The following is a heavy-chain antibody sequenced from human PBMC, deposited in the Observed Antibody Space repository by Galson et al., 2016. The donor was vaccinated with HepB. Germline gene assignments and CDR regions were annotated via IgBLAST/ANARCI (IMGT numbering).Heavy chain of an antibody. CDR3: ARRGSGWSLFDS. Sequence: VKKPGESLKISCRGSGYSFSSYWIGWVRQMPGKGLEWLGNIYPGDSDTRYSPSFQGQVSISADKSITTAYLQWSSLKASDTAFYYCARRGSGWSLFDSWGQGTLVTVSS. D-gene: IGHD6-19*01. CDR1: GYSFSSYW. J-gene: IGHJ4*02. CDR2: IYPGDSDT. V-gene: IGHV5-51*01.